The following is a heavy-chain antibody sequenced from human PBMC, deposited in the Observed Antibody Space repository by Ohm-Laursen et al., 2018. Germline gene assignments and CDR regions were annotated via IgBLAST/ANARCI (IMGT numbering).Heavy chain of an antibody. CDR2: IYYSGST. Sequence: SETLSLTCTVSGGSISSYYWSWIRQPPGKGLEWIGYIYYSGSTKYNPFFNSRVTISVDTSQNQFSLNLRSVTTADTAVYYCASGHNYGYDNYYYGMDVWGQGITVTVSS. J-gene: IGHJ6*02. D-gene: IGHD3-16*01. CDR3: ASGHNYGYDNYYYGMDV. V-gene: IGHV4-59*01. CDR1: GGSISSYY.